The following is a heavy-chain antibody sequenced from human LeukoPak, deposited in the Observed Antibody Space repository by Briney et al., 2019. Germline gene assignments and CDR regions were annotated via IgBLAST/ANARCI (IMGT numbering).Heavy chain of an antibody. V-gene: IGHV1-18*01. CDR1: GYTFTSYG. Sequence: ASVKVSSKAYGYTFTSYGISWVRQAPGQGLEWMGWISAYNGNTNYAQKLQGRVTMTTDTSTSTAYMELRSLRSDDTAVYYCARDEGAYSNYVWDYWGQGTLVTVSS. CDR2: ISAYNGNT. CDR3: ARDEGAYSNYVWDY. D-gene: IGHD4-11*01. J-gene: IGHJ4*02.